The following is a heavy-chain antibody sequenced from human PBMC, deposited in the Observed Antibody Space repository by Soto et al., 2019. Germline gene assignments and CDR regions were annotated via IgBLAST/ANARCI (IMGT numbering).Heavy chain of an antibody. CDR3: ARAKGPSFDWLPPHYYFDY. V-gene: IGHV4-34*01. Sequence: SETLSLTCAVYGGSFSGYYWSWIRQPPGKGLEWTGEINHSGSTNYNPSLKSRVTISVDTSKNQFSLKLSSVTAADTAVYYCARAKGPSFDWLPPHYYFDYWGQGTLVTVSS. CDR2: INHSGST. CDR1: GGSFSGYY. J-gene: IGHJ4*02. D-gene: IGHD3-9*01.